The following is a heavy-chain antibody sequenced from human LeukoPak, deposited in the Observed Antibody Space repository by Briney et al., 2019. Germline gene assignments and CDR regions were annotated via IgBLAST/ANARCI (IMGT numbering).Heavy chain of an antibody. Sequence: GGSLRLSCAASGFSVSTNFMSWVRQAPGKGLEWVSFIYSGGSKYYADSVKGRFTISRDTSNNTLFLQMNSLRAEDTAVYYCAREGIAAAVAWGQGTLVTVSS. CDR3: AREGIAAAVA. J-gene: IGHJ5*02. V-gene: IGHV3-53*01. CDR2: IYSGGSK. CDR1: GFSVSTNF. D-gene: IGHD6-13*01.